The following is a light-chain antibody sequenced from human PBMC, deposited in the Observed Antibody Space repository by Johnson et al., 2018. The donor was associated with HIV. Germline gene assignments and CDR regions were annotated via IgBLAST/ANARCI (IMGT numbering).Light chain of an antibody. V-gene: IGLV1-51*01. J-gene: IGLJ1*01. CDR2: DNN. Sequence: QSALTQPPSVSAAPGKKVTISCSGSSSNIGNNYVSWYQQLPGTAPKLLIYDNNKRPSGIPDRFSGSKSGTSATLGITGLQTGDEADYYCGTWDSSLSAGVFGTGTNVTVL. CDR3: GTWDSSLSAGV. CDR1: SSNIGNNY.